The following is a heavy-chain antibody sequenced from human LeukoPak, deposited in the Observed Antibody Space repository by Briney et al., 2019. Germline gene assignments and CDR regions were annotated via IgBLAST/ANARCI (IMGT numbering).Heavy chain of an antibody. V-gene: IGHV3-74*01. D-gene: IGHD2-21*02. J-gene: IGHJ5*02. Sequence: RGSLRLSCAASGFTFSNYWMHWVRQAPGKGLVWVSRIDSDGKSTNYADSVKGRFTISRDNAKNTLYLQMNSLRVEDTAVYYCVRDKEVVTGIGWFDPWGQGTLVTVSS. CDR2: IDSDGKST. CDR3: VRDKEVVTGIGWFDP. CDR1: GFTFSNYW.